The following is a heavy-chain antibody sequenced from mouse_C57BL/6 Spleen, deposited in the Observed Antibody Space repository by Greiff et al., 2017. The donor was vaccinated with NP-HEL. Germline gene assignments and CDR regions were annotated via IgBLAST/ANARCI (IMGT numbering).Heavy chain of an antibody. CDR2: IYPGSGNT. J-gene: IGHJ1*03. D-gene: IGHD1-1*01. V-gene: IGHV1-76*01. Sequence: QVQLQQSGAELVRPGASVKLSCKASGYTFTDYYINWVKQRPGQGLEWIARIYPGSGNTYYNEKFKGKATLTAEKSSSTAYMQLSSLTSEDSAVYFCAREDYYGSRGGYWYFDVWGTGTTVTVSS. CDR3: AREDYYGSRGGYWYFDV. CDR1: GYTFTDYY.